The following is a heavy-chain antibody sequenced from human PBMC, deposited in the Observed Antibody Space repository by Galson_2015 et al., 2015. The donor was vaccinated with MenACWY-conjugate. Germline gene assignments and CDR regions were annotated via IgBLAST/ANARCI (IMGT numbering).Heavy chain of an antibody. CDR3: AKDATSQYSTSPGVYFDY. J-gene: IGHJ4*02. CDR1: GFTFSSYP. D-gene: IGHD6-6*01. Sequence: SLRLSCAASGFTFSSYPMSWVRQAPGKGLEWVSTISGDNINTDYADSVKGRFTISRDNSKNSLYLQMDSLRTEDTALYYCAKDATSQYSTSPGVYFDYWGQGTLVTVSS. CDR2: ISGDNINT. V-gene: IGHV3-43*02.